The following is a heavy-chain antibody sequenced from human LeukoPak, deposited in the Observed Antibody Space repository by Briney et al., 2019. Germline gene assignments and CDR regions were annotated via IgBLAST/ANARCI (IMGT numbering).Heavy chain of an antibody. J-gene: IGHJ4*02. CDR3: ARGQRSITIFGVVMGNPGDY. CDR1: GGSFSGYY. D-gene: IGHD3-3*01. Sequence: SETLSLTCAVYGGSFSGYYWSWIRQPPGKGLEWIGEINHSGSTNYNPSLKSRVTISVDTSKNQFSLKLSSVTAADTAVYYCARGQRSITIFGVVMGNPGDYWGQGTLVTVSS. CDR2: INHSGST. V-gene: IGHV4-34*01.